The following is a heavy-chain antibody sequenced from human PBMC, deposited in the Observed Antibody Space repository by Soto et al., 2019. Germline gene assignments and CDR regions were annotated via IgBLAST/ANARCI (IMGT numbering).Heavy chain of an antibody. Sequence: GGSLRLSCAASGFTFSSYAMSWVRQAPGKGLEWVSAISGSGGSTYYADSVKGRFTISRDNSKNTLYLQMNSLRAEDTAVYYCAKTLWDPTARGAYSGYDFGYWGQGTLVTVSS. D-gene: IGHD5-12*01. CDR3: AKTLWDPTARGAYSGYDFGY. V-gene: IGHV3-23*01. CDR2: ISGSGGST. J-gene: IGHJ4*02. CDR1: GFTFSSYA.